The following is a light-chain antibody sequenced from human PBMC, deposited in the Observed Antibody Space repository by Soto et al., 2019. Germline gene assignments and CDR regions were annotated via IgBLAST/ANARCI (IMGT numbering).Light chain of an antibody. J-gene: IGKJ3*01. CDR3: QQYGSSPLT. CDR2: GAS. Sequence: LLTQSPAPPSLSPVGRATLFRRASQSVSNYLVWYQQKPGQAPRLLIYGASSRATGIPDRFSGSGSGTDFTLTISRLEPEDFAVYYCQQYGSSPLTFGPGTKVDIK. CDR1: QSVSNY. V-gene: IGKV3-20*01.